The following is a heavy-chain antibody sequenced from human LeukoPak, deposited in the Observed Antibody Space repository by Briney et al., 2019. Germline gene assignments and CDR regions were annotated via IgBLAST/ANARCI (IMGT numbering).Heavy chain of an antibody. D-gene: IGHD1-1*01. CDR1: GFTFSSYE. Sequence: PGGSLRLSCAASGFTFSSYEMNWVRQAPGKGLEWVSYISSSGSTIYYADSVKGRFTISRDNAKNSLYLQMNSLRAEDTAVYYCARDGSRERQVTMFDYWGQGTLVTVSS. J-gene: IGHJ4*02. V-gene: IGHV3-48*03. CDR2: ISSSGSTI. CDR3: ARDGSRERQVTMFDY.